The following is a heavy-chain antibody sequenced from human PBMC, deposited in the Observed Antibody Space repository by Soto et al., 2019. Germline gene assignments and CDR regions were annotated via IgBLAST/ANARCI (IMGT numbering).Heavy chain of an antibody. Sequence: EVQLAESGGGMVQPGGSLRLSCVASGFTFSSYDMHWVRQAPGKGLEYVSSISSNGGTTYYGNSVKGRFTISRDNSKNTLYLQMGSLRAEDMAVDYCARRVSGNYDYWGQGTLVTVST. J-gene: IGHJ4*02. CDR3: ARRVSGNYDY. CDR2: ISSNGGTT. V-gene: IGHV3-64*01. D-gene: IGHD1-7*01. CDR1: GFTFSSYD.